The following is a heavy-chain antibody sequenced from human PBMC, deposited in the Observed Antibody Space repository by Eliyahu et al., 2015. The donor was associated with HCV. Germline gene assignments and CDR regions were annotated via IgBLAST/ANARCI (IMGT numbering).Heavy chain of an antibody. CDR1: GFTFSSYA. V-gene: IGHV3-23*01. J-gene: IGHJ4*02. CDR3: ARGSPGFNNYFDY. D-gene: IGHD3-16*01. Sequence: EVQLLESGGGLVQPGGSLRLSCAASGFTFSSYAMSWVRQAPGKGLEWVSGISGSGSNINYKDSMKGRFTISRDNSKNTLYVQMNSLRAEDTAVYYCARGSPGFNNYFDYWGQGTLVTVSS. CDR2: ISGSGSNI.